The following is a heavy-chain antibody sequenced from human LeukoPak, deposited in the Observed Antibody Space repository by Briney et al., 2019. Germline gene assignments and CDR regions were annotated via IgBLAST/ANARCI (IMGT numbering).Heavy chain of an antibody. CDR2: ISSSSSYI. CDR1: GFTFSSYS. V-gene: IGHV3-21*01. CDR3: ASDFKGLDAFDI. Sequence: PGGSLRLSCAASGFTFSSYSMNWVRQAPGKGLEWVSSISSSSSYIYYADSVKGRFTISRDNAKNSLYLQMNSLRAEDTAVYYCASDFKGLDAFDIWGQGTMVTVSS. J-gene: IGHJ3*02.